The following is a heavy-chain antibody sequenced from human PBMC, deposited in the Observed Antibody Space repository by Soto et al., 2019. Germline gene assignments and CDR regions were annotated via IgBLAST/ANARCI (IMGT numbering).Heavy chain of an antibody. J-gene: IGHJ6*02. V-gene: IGHV1-69*12. CDR1: GGTFSSYA. Sequence: QVQLVQSGAEVKKPGSSVKVSCKASGGTFSSYAISWVRQAPGQGLEWMGGIIPIFGTANYAQKFQGRVTITADESTSTAYMELSSMRSEDTAVYYCARGNLIEGYCISTSCPLYGMDVWGQGTTVTVSS. D-gene: IGHD2-2*01. CDR3: ARGNLIEGYCISTSCPLYGMDV. CDR2: IIPIFGTA.